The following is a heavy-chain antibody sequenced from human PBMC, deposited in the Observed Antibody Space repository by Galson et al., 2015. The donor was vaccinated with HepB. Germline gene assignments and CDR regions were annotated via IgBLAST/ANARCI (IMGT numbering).Heavy chain of an antibody. J-gene: IGHJ5*02. CDR1: GGSISSGGYY. Sequence: TLSLTCTVSGGSISSGGYYWSWIRQHPGKGLEWIGYIYYSGSTYYNPSLKSRVTISVDTSKNQFSLKLSSVTAADTAVYYCARATLERGTTVTNSIDPWGQGTLVTVSS. V-gene: IGHV4-31*03. CDR3: ARATLERGTTVTNSIDP. CDR2: IYYSGST. D-gene: IGHD4-17*01.